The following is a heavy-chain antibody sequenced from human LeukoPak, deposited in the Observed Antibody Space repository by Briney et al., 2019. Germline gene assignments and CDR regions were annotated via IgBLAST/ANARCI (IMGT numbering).Heavy chain of an antibody. V-gene: IGHV3-21*01. Sequence: GGSLRLSCAASGFTFSSYSMNWVRQAPGKGLEWVSSISSSSSYIYYADSVKGRFTISRDNAKNSLYLQMNSLRAEDTAVYYCARDHPQTYDYGSGSYCSYWGQGTLVTVSS. D-gene: IGHD3-10*01. J-gene: IGHJ4*02. CDR2: ISSSSSYI. CDR1: GFTFSSYS. CDR3: ARDHPQTYDYGSGSYCSY.